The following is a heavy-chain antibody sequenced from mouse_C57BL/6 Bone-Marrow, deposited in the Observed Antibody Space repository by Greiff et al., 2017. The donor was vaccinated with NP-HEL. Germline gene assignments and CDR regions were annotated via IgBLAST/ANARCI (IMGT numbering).Heavy chain of an antibody. CDR3: TTDGNYEGDWFAY. CDR2: IDPEDGDT. D-gene: IGHD2-1*01. V-gene: IGHV14-1*01. CDR1: GFNIKDYY. J-gene: IGHJ3*01. Sequence: EVQLQQSGAELVRPGASVKLSCTASGFNIKDYYMHWVKQRPEQGLEWIGRIDPEDGDTEYAPKFQGKATMTADTSSNTAYLQLSSLTSEDTAVYCCTTDGNYEGDWFAYWGQGTLVTVSA.